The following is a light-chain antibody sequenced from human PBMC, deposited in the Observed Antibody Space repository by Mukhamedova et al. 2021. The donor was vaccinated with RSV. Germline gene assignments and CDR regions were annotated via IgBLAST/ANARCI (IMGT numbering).Light chain of an antibody. CDR2: WAS. V-gene: IGKV4-1*01. CDR3: QQYYRAPLT. Sequence: INCKSSQTILYSSNNKNYLAWYQQKPRQPPKLLIYWASTRESGVPDRFSDSGSGTDFTLTISSLQAEDVAVYYCQQYYRAPLTFG. CDR1: QTILYSSNNKNY. J-gene: IGKJ3*01.